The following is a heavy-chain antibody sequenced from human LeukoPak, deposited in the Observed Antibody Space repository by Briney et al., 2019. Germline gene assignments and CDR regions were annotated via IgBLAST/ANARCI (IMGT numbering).Heavy chain of an antibody. CDR1: GYTLTELS. Sequence: ASVKVSCKVSGYTLTELSMHWVRQAPGKGLEWMGGFDPEDGETIYAQKFQGRVTMTEDTSTDTAYMELSSLRSEDTAVYYCATTSGYCSGGSCPPYYYYGMDVWGQGTTVTVSS. D-gene: IGHD2-15*01. V-gene: IGHV1-24*01. CDR3: ATTSGYCSGGSCPPYYYYGMDV. J-gene: IGHJ6*02. CDR2: FDPEDGET.